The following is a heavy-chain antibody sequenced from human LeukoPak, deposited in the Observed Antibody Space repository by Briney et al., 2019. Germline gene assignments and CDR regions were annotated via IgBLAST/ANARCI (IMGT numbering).Heavy chain of an antibody. Sequence: PGGSLRLSCAASGFTFSSYAMSWVRQAPGKGLEWVSAISGSGGSTYYADSVKGRFTVSRDNSKNTLFLQMNSLRAEDTAVYFCAKGVSSPLYYFDYWGQGALVTVSS. CDR1: GFTFSSYA. J-gene: IGHJ4*02. V-gene: IGHV3-23*01. CDR3: AKGVSSPLYYFDY. D-gene: IGHD6-13*01. CDR2: ISGSGGST.